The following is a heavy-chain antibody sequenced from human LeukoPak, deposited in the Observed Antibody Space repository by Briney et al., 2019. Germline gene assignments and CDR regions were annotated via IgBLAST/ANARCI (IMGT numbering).Heavy chain of an antibody. CDR3: AKRVGATAFDS. Sequence: GGSLRLSCAASGFTFSSYAMSWVRQAPGKGLEWVSAISISGASTYYADSVKGRFTISRDNSKNTLFLQMNSLRADDTAVYYCAKRVGATAFDSWGQGTLVTVSS. CDR1: GFTFSSYA. J-gene: IGHJ4*02. D-gene: IGHD1-26*01. V-gene: IGHV3-23*01. CDR2: ISISGAST.